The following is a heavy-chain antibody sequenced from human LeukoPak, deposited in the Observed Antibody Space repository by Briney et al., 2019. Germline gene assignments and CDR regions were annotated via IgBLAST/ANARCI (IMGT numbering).Heavy chain of an antibody. CDR1: GFTFSSYG. J-gene: IGHJ6*02. Sequence: GRSLRLSCAASGFTFSSYGMHWVRQAPGKGLEWVAVISYDGSNKYYADSVKGRFTISRDNSKNTLYLQMNSLRAEDTAVYYCAKDLGSSGWYNYYYGMDVWGQGTTVTVSS. CDR3: AKDLGSSGWYNYYYGMDV. CDR2: ISYDGSNK. D-gene: IGHD6-19*01. V-gene: IGHV3-30*18.